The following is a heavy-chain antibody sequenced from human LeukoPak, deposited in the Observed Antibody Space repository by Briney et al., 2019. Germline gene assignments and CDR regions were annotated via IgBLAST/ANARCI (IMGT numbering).Heavy chain of an antibody. Sequence: GGSLRLSCAASGFTFSSYWMHWVRQAPGKGLVWVSRINSDGSSTSYADSVKGRFTISRDNAKNTLYLQMNSLRAEDTAVYYCASYHDSSGYLFDYWGRGTLVTVSS. D-gene: IGHD3-22*01. CDR1: GFTFSSYW. V-gene: IGHV3-74*01. J-gene: IGHJ4*02. CDR2: INSDGSST. CDR3: ASYHDSSGYLFDY.